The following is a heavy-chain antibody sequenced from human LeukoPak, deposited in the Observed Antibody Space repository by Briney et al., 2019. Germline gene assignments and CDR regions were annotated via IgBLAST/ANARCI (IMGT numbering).Heavy chain of an antibody. CDR1: GYSISGGYY. D-gene: IGHD3-9*01. J-gene: IGHJ3*02. CDR3: ARVAERTWLPYDAAFDI. CDR2: IYHGGST. Sequence: SETLSLTCTVSGYSISGGYYWGWILQPPGKGLEWIVTIYHGGSTYYNPSLESRVTISLDTSKNHFSLNLTSVTAADTAMYYCARVAERTWLPYDAAFDIWGLGTMVTVSS. V-gene: IGHV4-38-2*02.